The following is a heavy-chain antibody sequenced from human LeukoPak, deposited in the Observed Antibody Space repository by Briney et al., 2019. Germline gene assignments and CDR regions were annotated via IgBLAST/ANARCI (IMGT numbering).Heavy chain of an antibody. Sequence: GESLKISCQGSGYRYSNYCFGWVRQMPGKGLEWMGIICPGDSDGRHSPSFRGRVTVSADKSFSTPYLQWNSLNASDTAMYFCARHPIAGYYGSSGAPMDPFDLWGQGTMVTVSS. CDR3: ARHPIAGYYGSSGAPMDPFDL. J-gene: IGHJ3*01. D-gene: IGHD3-22*01. V-gene: IGHV5-51*01. CDR1: GYRYSNYC. CDR2: ICPGDSDG.